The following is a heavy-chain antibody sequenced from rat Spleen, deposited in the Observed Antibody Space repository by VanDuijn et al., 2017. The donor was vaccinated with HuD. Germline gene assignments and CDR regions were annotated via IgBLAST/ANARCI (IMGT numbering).Heavy chain of an antibody. V-gene: IGHV5-25*01. D-gene: IGHD4-3*01. CDR1: GFIFSNFD. J-gene: IGHJ3*01. CDR3: ARQDTSGYSNWFTY. CDR2: ISPSGVT. Sequence: EVQLVESGGGLVQPGGSLKLSCAASGFIFSNFDMAWVRQTPTKGLEWVASISPSGVTYYRDSVKGRFTVSRENAKSTLYLLMDSPRSEDTATYYCARQDTSGYSNWFTYWGQVTLVTVSS.